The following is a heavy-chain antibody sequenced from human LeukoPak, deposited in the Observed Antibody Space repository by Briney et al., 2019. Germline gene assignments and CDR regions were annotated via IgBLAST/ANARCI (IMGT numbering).Heavy chain of an antibody. D-gene: IGHD3-22*01. CDR2: ISGSGDST. Sequence: GGSLRLSCAASGFTFSSYAMSWVRQAPGKGLEWGSHISGSGDSTYYADSVKGRFTISRDNSKNTPYLQMNSLRAEDTAVFYCAKVATKGNYYDSSGYSLDYWGQGTLVTVSS. J-gene: IGHJ4*02. CDR1: GFTFSSYA. CDR3: AKVATKGNYYDSSGYSLDY. V-gene: IGHV3-23*01.